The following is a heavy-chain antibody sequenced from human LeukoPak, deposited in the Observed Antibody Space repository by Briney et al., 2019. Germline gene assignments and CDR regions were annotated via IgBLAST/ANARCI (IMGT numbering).Heavy chain of an antibody. CDR3: ATEMGTTSDF. D-gene: IGHD1-7*01. Sequence: GGSLRLSCAASGFTFSSYWTHWVRQAPGKGLVWVSRISGDGSTTRYADSVKGRFTISRDNAKNTLFLQMSSLRAEDTAVYYCATEMGTTSDFWGQGTLVTVSS. CDR1: GFTFSSYW. V-gene: IGHV3-74*01. CDR2: ISGDGSTT. J-gene: IGHJ4*02.